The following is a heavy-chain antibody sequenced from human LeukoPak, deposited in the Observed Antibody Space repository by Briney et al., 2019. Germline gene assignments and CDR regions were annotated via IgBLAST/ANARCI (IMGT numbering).Heavy chain of an antibody. CDR3: ARDEGFY. V-gene: IGHV3-30-3*01. J-gene: IGHJ4*02. CDR1: GFTFSSYA. CDR2: ISYDGSNK. Sequence: PGGSLRLSCAASGFTFSSYAMHWVCQAPGKGLEWVAVISYDGSNKYYADSVKGRFTISRDNSKNTLYLQMNSLRAEDTAVYYCARDEGFYWGQGTLVTVSS.